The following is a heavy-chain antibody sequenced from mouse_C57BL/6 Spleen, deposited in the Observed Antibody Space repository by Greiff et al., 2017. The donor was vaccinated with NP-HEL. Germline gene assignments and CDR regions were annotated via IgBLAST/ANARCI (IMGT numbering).Heavy chain of an antibody. CDR1: GYTFTDYN. CDR2: INPNNGGT. D-gene: IGHD2-1*01. Sequence: VQLKQSGPELVKPGASVKIPCKASGYTFTDYNMDWVNQSHGKSLEWIGDINPNNGGTIYNQKFKGKATLTVDKSSSTAYMKLRSLTSEDTAVYYCAKTGNGWYFDVWGTGATVTVAS. V-gene: IGHV1-18*01. CDR3: AKTGNGWYFDV. J-gene: IGHJ1*03.